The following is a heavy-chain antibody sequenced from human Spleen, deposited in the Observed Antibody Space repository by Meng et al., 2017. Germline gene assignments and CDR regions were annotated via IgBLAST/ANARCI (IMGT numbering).Heavy chain of an antibody. J-gene: IGHJ6*02. CDR1: GGSISSGRYY. D-gene: IGHD1-20*01. CDR2: IYDSGST. CDR3: ARVNDPITHYYDLDV. Sequence: SETLSLTCAVSGGSISSGRYYWNWIRQPPGKGLEWIGYIYDSGSTDYNPSLKSRVTISIDASKSQFSLRLSFVTAADTAVYYCARVNDPITHYYDLDVWGQGTTVTVSS. V-gene: IGHV4-61*01.